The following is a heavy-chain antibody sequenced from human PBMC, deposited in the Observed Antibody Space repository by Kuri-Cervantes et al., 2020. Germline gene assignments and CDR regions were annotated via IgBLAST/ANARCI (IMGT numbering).Heavy chain of an antibody. Sequence: GSLRLSCTVSGGSISSYYWGWIRQPPGKGLEWIGSIYYSGSTYYNPSLKSRVTISVDTSKNQFSLKLSFVTAADTAVYYCARQRGDSSGWYSSGDWGQGTLVTVSS. J-gene: IGHJ4*02. CDR1: GGSISSYY. CDR3: ARQRGDSSGWYSSGD. D-gene: IGHD6-19*01. CDR2: IYYSGST. V-gene: IGHV4-39*01.